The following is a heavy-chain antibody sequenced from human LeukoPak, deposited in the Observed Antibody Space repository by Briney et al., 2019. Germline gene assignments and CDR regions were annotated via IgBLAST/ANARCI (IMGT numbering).Heavy chain of an antibody. D-gene: IGHD4-17*01. J-gene: IGHJ4*02. CDR3: ACPHDSYGDYSDFHY. V-gene: IGHV3-30*04. Sequence: GESLTLSCAASGFIFGTHAMHWVRQAPGKGLEWVALISYDGADKYYADSVRRRFTISRDNSKNTLYLQMNSLRAGDTAVYYCACPHDSYGDYSDFHYWGQGTLVTVSS. CDR1: GFIFGTHA. CDR2: ISYDGADK.